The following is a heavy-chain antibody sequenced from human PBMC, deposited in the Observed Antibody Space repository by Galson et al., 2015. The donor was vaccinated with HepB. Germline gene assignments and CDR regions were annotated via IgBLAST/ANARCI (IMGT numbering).Heavy chain of an antibody. CDR1: GFTFSSYA. V-gene: IGHV3-23*01. J-gene: IGHJ4*02. CDR2: ISGSGGST. D-gene: IGHD3-10*01. CDR3: ALTYNMVRPFDY. Sequence: SLRLSCAASGFTFSSYAMSWVRQAPGKGLEWVSAISGSGGSTYYADSVKGRFTISRDNSKNTLYLQMNSLRAEDTAVYYCALTYNMVRPFDYWGQGTLVTVSS.